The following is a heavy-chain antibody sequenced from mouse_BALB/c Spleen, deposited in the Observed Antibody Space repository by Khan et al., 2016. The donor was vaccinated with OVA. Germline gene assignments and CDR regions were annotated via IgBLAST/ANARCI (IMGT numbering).Heavy chain of an antibody. J-gene: IGHJ3*01. V-gene: IGHV2-6-1*01. CDR1: GFSLTNYG. CDR2: IWPDGST. CDR3: TRQPCYRYDVLDY. D-gene: IGHD2-9*01. Sequence: QVQLKQSGPGLVAPSPSLTISCTTSGFSLTNYGVHWVRQTPGKGLEWLVVIWPDGSTTYNSALKYGLIITKNNSKSHVFVRMNSLQADDAAIYFCTRQPCYRYDVLDYWGQGTLVTVSA.